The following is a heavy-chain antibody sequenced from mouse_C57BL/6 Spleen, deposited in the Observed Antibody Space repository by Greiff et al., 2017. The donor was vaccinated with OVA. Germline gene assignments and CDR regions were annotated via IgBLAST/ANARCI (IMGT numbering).Heavy chain of an antibody. D-gene: IGHD2-5*01. CDR2: IYPGSGST. J-gene: IGHJ2*01. Sequence: QVQLQQPGAELVKPGASVKMSCKASGYTFTSYWITWVKQRPGQGLEWIGDIYPGSGSTNYTEKFKSKATLTVDTSSSTAYMQLSSLTSEDSAVYYCASPYPYSNYELYYFDYWGQGTTLTVSS. CDR3: ASPYPYSNYELYYFDY. V-gene: IGHV1-55*01. CDR1: GYTFTSYW.